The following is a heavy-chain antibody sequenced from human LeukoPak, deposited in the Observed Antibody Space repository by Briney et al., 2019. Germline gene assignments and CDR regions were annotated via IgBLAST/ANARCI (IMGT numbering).Heavy chain of an antibody. D-gene: IGHD5-12*01. CDR2: ISYEGGTQ. V-gene: IGHV3-30*03. CDR3: ARGEFSGLDY. J-gene: IGHJ4*01. CDR1: GVTLSPYG. Sequence: GMSLRLSCAASGVTLSPYGMHWVRQAPGKGLEWVAVISYEGGTQHYADSVKGRFTISRDNPKNTLWLQMNSLTADDTAVYYCARGEFSGLDYWGQGTLVTVSS.